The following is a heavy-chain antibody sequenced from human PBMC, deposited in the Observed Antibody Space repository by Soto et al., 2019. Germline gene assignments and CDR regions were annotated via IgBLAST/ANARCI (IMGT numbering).Heavy chain of an antibody. J-gene: IGHJ3*02. CDR3: TREGTDYDFWSGPTGNDAFDI. CDR1: GFTFGDYA. CDR2: IRSKAYGGTT. V-gene: IGHV3-49*03. Sequence: GGSLRLSCTASGFTFGDYAMSWFRQAPGKGLEWVGFIRSKAYGGTTEYAASVKGRFTISRDDSKSIAYLQMNSLKTEDTAVYYCTREGTDYDFWSGPTGNDAFDIWGQGTMVTVSS. D-gene: IGHD3-3*01.